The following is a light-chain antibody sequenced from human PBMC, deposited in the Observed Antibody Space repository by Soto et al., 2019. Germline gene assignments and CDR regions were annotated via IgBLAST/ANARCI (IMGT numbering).Light chain of an antibody. CDR3: CSYAGGFNHYV. V-gene: IGLV2-23*02. CDR2: EVT. CDR1: SSDIGSYGS. Sequence: QSALTQPASVSGSPGQSIIISCAGTSSDIGSYGSVSWYQQHPGKAPRLIIYEVTKRPSGVSNRFSGSKSGNTASLTISGLQGEDDADYYCCSYAGGFNHYVIGTGTKLTVL. J-gene: IGLJ1*01.